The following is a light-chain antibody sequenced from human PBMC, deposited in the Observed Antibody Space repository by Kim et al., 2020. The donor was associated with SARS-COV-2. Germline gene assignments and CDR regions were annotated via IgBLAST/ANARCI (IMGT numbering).Light chain of an antibody. CDR3: ATWDDSLDVWM. V-gene: IGLV1-44*01. J-gene: IGLJ3*02. Sequence: QSVLTQPPSASGTPVQRVTISCSGSSSNIGSNTVNWYQQFPGTAPQLLIDTDDRRPSGVSDRVSCSKSGTSASLAISALRSEDEADYYCATWDDSLDVWMFGGGTQLTVL. CDR1: SSNIGSNT. CDR2: TDD.